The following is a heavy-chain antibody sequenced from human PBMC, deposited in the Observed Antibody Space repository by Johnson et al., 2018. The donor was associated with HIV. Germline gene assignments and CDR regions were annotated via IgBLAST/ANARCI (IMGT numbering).Heavy chain of an antibody. V-gene: IGHV3-7*05. Sequence: VQLVESGGGVVRPGGSLRLSCAASGFTFSNAWMSWVRQAPGKGLEWVANIKQDGSEKHYVDYLKGRFTISRDNAKNSLYLQMNSLRAEDTALYYCAKAPEPDAFDIWGQGTMVTVSS. CDR1: GFTFSNAW. CDR2: IKQDGSEK. J-gene: IGHJ3*02. CDR3: AKAPEPDAFDI.